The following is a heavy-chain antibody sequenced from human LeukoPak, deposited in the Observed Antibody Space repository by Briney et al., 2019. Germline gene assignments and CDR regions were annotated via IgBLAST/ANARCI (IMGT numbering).Heavy chain of an antibody. CDR2: INTNTGNP. CDR1: GYSFIKYD. CDR3: ARDWRVTARVTYWFDS. Sequence: GASVKVSCKASGYSFIKYDMNWVRQAPGQGLEWMGWINTNTGNPTYAQGFTGRFVFSLDTSVSTAYLQINSLKAEDTAVYYCARDWRVTARVTYWFDSWGQGTQVTVSS. V-gene: IGHV7-4-1*02. D-gene: IGHD5-18*01. J-gene: IGHJ5*01.